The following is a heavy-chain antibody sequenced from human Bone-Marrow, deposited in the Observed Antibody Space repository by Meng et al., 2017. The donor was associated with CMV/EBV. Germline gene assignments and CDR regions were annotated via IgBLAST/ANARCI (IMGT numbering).Heavy chain of an antibody. D-gene: IGHD2-2*01. J-gene: IGHJ6*02. CDR1: GFTFSSHG. CDR2: IRYDASKK. Sequence: GESLKISCEASGFTFSSHGMHWVRQAPGKGLEWVGFIRYDASKKYYADSVRGRFTISRDNSKNTLYLQMNSLRAEDTAVYYCARDHPNYCSSTSCYGSGGMDVWGQGTTVTVSS. CDR3: ARDHPNYCSSTSCYGSGGMDV. V-gene: IGHV3-30*02.